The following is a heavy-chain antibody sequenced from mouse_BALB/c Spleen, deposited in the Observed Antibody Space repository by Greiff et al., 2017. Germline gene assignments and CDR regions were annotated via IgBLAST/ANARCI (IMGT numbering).Heavy chain of an antibody. Sequence: VKLMESGPGLVAPSQSLSITCTVSGFSLTSYGVHWVRQPPGKGLEWLGVIWAGGSTNYNSALMSRLSISKDNSKSQVFLKMNSLQTDDTAMYYCAREGTTVVALYYYAMDYWGQGTSVTVSS. D-gene: IGHD1-1*01. CDR1: GFSLTSYG. V-gene: IGHV2-9*02. CDR2: IWAGGST. CDR3: AREGTTVVALYYYAMDY. J-gene: IGHJ4*01.